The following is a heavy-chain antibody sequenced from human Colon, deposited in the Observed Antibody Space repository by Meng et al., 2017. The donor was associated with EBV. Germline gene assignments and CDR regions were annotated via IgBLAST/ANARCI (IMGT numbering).Heavy chain of an antibody. Sequence: QLQRQESGPGLVKPSETLSLTCTVSGDSVATGRYYWSWIRQPPGKGLEWIAYIYYIGGTNYNPSLKSRLTISLDTSKNQFSLSLRSVTAADTAIYYCARVSGRSFDPWGQGTLVTVFS. CDR1: GDSVATGRYY. D-gene: IGHD3-10*01. CDR2: IYYIGGT. V-gene: IGHV4-61*01. J-gene: IGHJ5*02. CDR3: ARVSGRSFDP.